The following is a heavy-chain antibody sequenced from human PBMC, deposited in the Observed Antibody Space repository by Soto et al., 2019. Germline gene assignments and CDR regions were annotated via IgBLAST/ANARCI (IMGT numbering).Heavy chain of an antibody. CDR2: IYYSGST. J-gene: IGHJ4*02. V-gene: IGHV4-31*03. CDR1: GGSISSGGYY. CDR3: ARSTNLDY. Sequence: SETLSLTCTVSGGSISSGGYYWNWIRQHPGKGLEWIGYIYYSGSTFYNPSLKSRVTISVDTSNNQISLKLSSVTAADTAVYYCARSTNLDYWGQGTLVTVSS. D-gene: IGHD2-2*01.